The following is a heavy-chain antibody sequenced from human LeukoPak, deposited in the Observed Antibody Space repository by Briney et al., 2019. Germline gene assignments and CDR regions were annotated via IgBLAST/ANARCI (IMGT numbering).Heavy chain of an antibody. CDR1: GYTFTGYY. J-gene: IGHJ4*02. CDR3: ARTDPVVVVPAAIGY. Sequence: ASVKVSXKASGYTFTGYYMHWVRQAPGQGLEWMGLINPNSGGTNYAQKFQGRVTMTRNTFISTAYMELSRLRSDDTAVYYCARTDPVVVVPAAIGYWGQGTLVTVSS. V-gene: IGHV1-2*02. D-gene: IGHD2-2*01. CDR2: INPNSGGT.